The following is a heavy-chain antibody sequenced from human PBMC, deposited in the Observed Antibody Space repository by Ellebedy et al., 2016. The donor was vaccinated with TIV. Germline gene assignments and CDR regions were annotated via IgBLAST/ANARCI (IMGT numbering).Heavy chain of an antibody. V-gene: IGHV4-34*01. CDR2: INHSGST. CDR3: ARRGGTADY. J-gene: IGHJ4*02. Sequence: MPSETLSLTCAVYGGSFSGYYWSWIRQPPGKGLEWIGEINHSGSTNNNPSLKSRVTISVDTSKNQFTLKLSSVTAADTAVYYCARRGGTADYWGQGTLVTVSS. D-gene: IGHD1-1*01. CDR1: GGSFSGYY.